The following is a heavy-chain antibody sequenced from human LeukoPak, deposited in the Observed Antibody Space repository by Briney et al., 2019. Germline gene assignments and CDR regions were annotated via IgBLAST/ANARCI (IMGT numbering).Heavy chain of an antibody. CDR1: GGSISIYY. CDR3: ARGLAGSFTMVRGVILDFDY. CDR2: IYYSRST. V-gene: IGHV4-59*12. J-gene: IGHJ4*02. Sequence: PSETLSLTCTVSGGSISIYYWSWIRQPPGKGLEWIAYIYYSRSTNYNPSLKSRVTISVDMSKNQFSLKLSSVTAADTAVYYCARGLAGSFTMVRGVILDFDYWGQGTLVTVSS. D-gene: IGHD3-10*01.